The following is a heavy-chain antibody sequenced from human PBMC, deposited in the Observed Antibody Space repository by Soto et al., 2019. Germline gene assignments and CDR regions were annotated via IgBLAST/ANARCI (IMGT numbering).Heavy chain of an antibody. CDR3: ARDRTAKFAPYWHFDL. CDR1: GDSISNYY. Sequence: SETLSLTCTVSGDSISNYYWSWIRQSPGKGLEWIGDMHYSGDTNYNPSLKSRVTMSIDTSKNQFSLRLTSVTAADRAVYYCARDRTAKFAPYWHFDLWGRGTLVTVSS. V-gene: IGHV4-59*01. D-gene: IGHD2-21*02. J-gene: IGHJ2*01. CDR2: MHYSGDT.